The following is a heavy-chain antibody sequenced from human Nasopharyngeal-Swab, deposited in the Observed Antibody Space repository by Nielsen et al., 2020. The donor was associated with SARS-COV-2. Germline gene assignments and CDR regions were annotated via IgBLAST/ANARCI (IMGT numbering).Heavy chain of an antibody. Sequence: SETLSLTCTVSGGSISSGGYYWSWIRQHPGKGLEWIGYIYYSGSTYYNPSLKSRVTIQVDTSKNRFSLKLSYVTAADTAVYYCARARITMIVVVSSFDIWGQGTMVTVSS. D-gene: IGHD3-22*01. CDR3: ARARITMIVVVSSFDI. V-gene: IGHV4-31*03. CDR1: GGSISSGGYY. J-gene: IGHJ3*02. CDR2: IYYSGST.